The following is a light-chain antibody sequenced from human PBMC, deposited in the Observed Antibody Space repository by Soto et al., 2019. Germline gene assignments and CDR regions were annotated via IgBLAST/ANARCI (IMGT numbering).Light chain of an antibody. CDR1: QRVDSY. CDR2: AAS. CDR3: QQTYTSVAT. Sequence: DIQLTQSPSSLSASEGDRVTFTCQTSQRVDSYIHWYQHQSGKPPKLLIYAASTLQDGVPSRFSGGGSGTAFSLIITGLQPGDSATYYCQQTYTSVATFGQGTKVDI. J-gene: IGKJ1*01. V-gene: IGKV1-39*01.